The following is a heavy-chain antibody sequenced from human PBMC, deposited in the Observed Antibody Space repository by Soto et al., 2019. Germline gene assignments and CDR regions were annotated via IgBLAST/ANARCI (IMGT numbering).Heavy chain of an antibody. CDR3: AKDYNWITMIVVVITTAFDI. Sequence: GGSLRLSCAASGFTFSSYAMSWVRQAPGKGLEWVSAISGSGGSTYYADSMKGRFTISRDNSKNTLYLQMNSLRAEDTAVYYCAKDYNWITMIVVVITTAFDIWGQGTMVTVSS. V-gene: IGHV3-23*01. CDR1: GFTFSSYA. J-gene: IGHJ3*02. D-gene: IGHD3-22*01. CDR2: ISGSGGST.